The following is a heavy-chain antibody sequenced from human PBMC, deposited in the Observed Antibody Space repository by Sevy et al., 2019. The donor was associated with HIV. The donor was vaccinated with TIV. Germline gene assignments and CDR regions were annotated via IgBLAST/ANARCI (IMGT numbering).Heavy chain of an antibody. V-gene: IGHV1-69*13. CDR1: GGTFSSYG. J-gene: IGHJ4*02. CDR3: ARGGGNGWYYFDY. Sequence: SVKVSCKASGGTFSSYGISWVRQAPGQGLEWMGGIIPILGTVNYAQKFQGRVTITADEITKTAYMELSSLRSEDTAVYYCARGGGNGWYYFDYWGQETLVTVSS. CDR2: IIPILGTV. D-gene: IGHD6-19*01.